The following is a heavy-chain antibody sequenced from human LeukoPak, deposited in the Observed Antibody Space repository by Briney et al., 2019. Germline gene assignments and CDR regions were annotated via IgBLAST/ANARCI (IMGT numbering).Heavy chain of an antibody. D-gene: IGHD3-10*01. CDR2: ISHDGGNK. V-gene: IGHV3-30*03. J-gene: IGHJ4*02. CDR3: ARDKSYFGSGNYHYFDS. Sequence: GGSLRLSCVASGFAFSQFPVHWVRQAPGRRLEWVAFISHDGGNKKYGDSVKGRFTISRDNSKNTVYLQMNSLRPEDTALYYCARDKSYFGSGNYHYFDSWGQGALVVVSS. CDR1: GFAFSQFP.